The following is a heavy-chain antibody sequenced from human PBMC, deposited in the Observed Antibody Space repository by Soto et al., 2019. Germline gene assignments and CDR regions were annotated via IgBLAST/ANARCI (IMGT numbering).Heavy chain of an antibody. CDR3: AWTTVSMDPGSYGMDV. CDR2: ISAYNGNT. Sequence: ASVKVSCKASGYTFTSYGISWVRQAPGQGLEWMGWISAYNGNTNYAQKLQGRVTMTTDTSTSTAYMELRSLRSDDTAVYYCAWTTVSMDPGSYGMDVWGQGTTVTVSS. D-gene: IGHD4-4*01. J-gene: IGHJ6*02. V-gene: IGHV1-18*01. CDR1: GYTFTSYG.